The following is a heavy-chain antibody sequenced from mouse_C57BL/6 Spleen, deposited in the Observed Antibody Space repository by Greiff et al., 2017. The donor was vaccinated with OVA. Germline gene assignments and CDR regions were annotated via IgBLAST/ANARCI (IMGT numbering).Heavy chain of an antibody. J-gene: IGHJ4*01. D-gene: IGHD4-1*01. CDR2: ISDGGSYT. V-gene: IGHV5-4*01. CDR1: GFTFSSYA. CDR3: ARDWEVLSGGYYAMDY. Sequence: EVKLVESGGGLVKPGGSLKLSCAASGFTFSSYAMSWVRQTPEKRLEWVATISDGGSYTYYPDNVKGRFTISRDNAKNNLYLQMSHLKSEDTAMYYCARDWEVLSGGYYAMDYWGQGTSVTVSS.